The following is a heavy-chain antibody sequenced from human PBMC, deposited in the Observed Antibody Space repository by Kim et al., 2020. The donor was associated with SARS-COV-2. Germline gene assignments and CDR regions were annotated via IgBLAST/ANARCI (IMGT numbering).Heavy chain of an antibody. CDR2: INAGNGNT. Sequence: ASVKVSCKASGYTFTSYAMHWVRQAPGQRLEWMGWINAGNGNTKYSQKFQGRVTITRDTSASTAYMELSSLRSEDTAVYYCARDPSYLGYCTNGVCPADYYYYYMDV. V-gene: IGHV1-3*01. J-gene: IGHJ6*03. CDR1: GYTFTSYA. D-gene: IGHD2-8*01. CDR3: ARDPSYLGYCTNGVCPADYYYYYMDV.